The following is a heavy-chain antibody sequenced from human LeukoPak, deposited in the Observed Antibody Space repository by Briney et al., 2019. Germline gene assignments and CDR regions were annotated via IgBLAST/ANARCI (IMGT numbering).Heavy chain of an antibody. J-gene: IGHJ3*02. Sequence: EASVKVSCKASGYTFTSYGISWVRQAPGQGLEWMGWISAYNGNTNYAQKLQGRVTMTTDTSTSTAYMELRSLRSDDTAVYYCARRGYCSGGSCFDDAFGIWGQGTMVTVSS. CDR3: ARRGYCSGGSCFDDAFGI. D-gene: IGHD2-15*01. V-gene: IGHV1-18*01. CDR2: ISAYNGNT. CDR1: GYTFTSYG.